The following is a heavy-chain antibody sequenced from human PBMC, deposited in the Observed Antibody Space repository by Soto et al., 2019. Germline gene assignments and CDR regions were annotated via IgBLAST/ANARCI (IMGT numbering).Heavy chain of an antibody. V-gene: IGHV4-39*01. D-gene: IGHD3-3*01. CDR1: GGSISSSSYY. Sequence: SETLSLTCTVSGGSISSSSYYWGWIRQPPGKGLEWIGSIYYSGSTYYNPSLKSRVTISVDTSKNQFSLKLSSVTAADTAVYYCARSSYYDFWSGYYTSYYYYYMDVWGKGTTVTVSS. CDR2: IYYSGST. CDR3: ARSSYYDFWSGYYTSYYYYYMDV. J-gene: IGHJ6*03.